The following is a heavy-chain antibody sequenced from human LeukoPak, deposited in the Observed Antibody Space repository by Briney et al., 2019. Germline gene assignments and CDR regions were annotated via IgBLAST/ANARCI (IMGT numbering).Heavy chain of an antibody. CDR3: ARETFKEYCSGGSCYVGVDY. V-gene: IGHV4-38-2*02. CDR2: IYHGGST. Sequence: SETLSLTCTVSGYSISSGYYWGWLRQPPGKGLGWIGSIYHGGSTYYNPSLKSRVTISVDTSKNQFSLKLSCVTAADTAVYYCARETFKEYCSGGSCYVGVDYWGQGTLVTVSS. J-gene: IGHJ4*02. D-gene: IGHD2-15*01. CDR1: GYSISSGYY.